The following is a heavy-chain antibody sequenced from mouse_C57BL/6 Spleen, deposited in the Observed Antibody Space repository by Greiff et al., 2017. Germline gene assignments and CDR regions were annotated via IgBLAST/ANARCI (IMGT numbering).Heavy chain of an antibody. Sequence: QVQLQQSGPELVKPGASVKISCKASGYAFSSSWMNWVKQRPGKGLEWIGRIYPGDGDTNYNGKFKGKDTLTADKSSSTAYMHLSSLTSEDSAVYFCARDLTGTDWGQGTSVTVSS. V-gene: IGHV1-82*01. CDR2: IYPGDGDT. J-gene: IGHJ4*01. CDR1: GYAFSSSW. D-gene: IGHD4-1*01. CDR3: ARDLTGTD.